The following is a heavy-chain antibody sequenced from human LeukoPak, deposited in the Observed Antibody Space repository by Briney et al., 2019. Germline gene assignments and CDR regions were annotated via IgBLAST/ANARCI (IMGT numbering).Heavy chain of an antibody. CDR1: GFTFSSYS. D-gene: IGHD3-10*01. V-gene: IGHV3-48*01. Sequence: PGGSLRLSCAASGFTFSSYSMNWVRQAPGKGLEWVSYISSSSSTIYYADSVKGRFTISRDNAKNSLYLQMNSLRAEDTAVYYCAREPRGAYFDYWDQGTLVTVSS. J-gene: IGHJ4*02. CDR2: ISSSSSTI. CDR3: AREPRGAYFDY.